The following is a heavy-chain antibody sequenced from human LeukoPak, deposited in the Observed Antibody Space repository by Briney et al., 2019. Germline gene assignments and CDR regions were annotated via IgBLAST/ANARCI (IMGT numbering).Heavy chain of an antibody. CDR3: ARDLEGYHYGSGNYPQ. CDR2: INPNSGGT. Sequence: ASLNVSCKASGSTFTGYYIHWLPPAPGQRLEWIAFINPNSGGTNYAQKFQGRVTMTRDTSISTAYMELSSLTSDDTAVYYCARDLEGYHYGSGNYPQWGQGTLITVSS. D-gene: IGHD3-10*01. CDR1: GSTFTGYY. V-gene: IGHV1-2*02. J-gene: IGHJ4*02.